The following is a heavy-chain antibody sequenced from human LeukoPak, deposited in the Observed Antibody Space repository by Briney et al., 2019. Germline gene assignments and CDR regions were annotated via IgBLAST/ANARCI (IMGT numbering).Heavy chain of an antibody. Sequence: SETLSLTRTVSGGSIRSDYWSWIRQPPGKGLEWIGYISYSGSTNYNPSLKSRVTISVDTSKNQFSLNLSSVTAADTAVYSCARAVGVGRGTYFDLWGRGTLVTVSS. CDR1: GGSIRSDY. J-gene: IGHJ2*01. CDR3: ARAVGVGRGTYFDL. D-gene: IGHD1-1*01. CDR2: ISYSGST. V-gene: IGHV4-59*08.